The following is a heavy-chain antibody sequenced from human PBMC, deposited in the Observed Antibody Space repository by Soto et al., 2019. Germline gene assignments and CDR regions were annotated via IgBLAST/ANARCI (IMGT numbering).Heavy chain of an antibody. V-gene: IGHV3-23*01. J-gene: IGHJ4*02. Sequence: EVQLLDSGGGLVQPGGSLRLSCAASGFTFSNYAMSWVRQAPGKGLEWVSGVGGSGDSTYYADSVKGRFTISRDNSKDTLYLQINSLRAEDTAVYYCANSPLGYCSGGSCYPPHFFDYWGQGTLVTVSS. CDR3: ANSPLGYCSGGSCYPPHFFDY. CDR2: VGGSGDST. CDR1: GFTFSNYA. D-gene: IGHD2-15*01.